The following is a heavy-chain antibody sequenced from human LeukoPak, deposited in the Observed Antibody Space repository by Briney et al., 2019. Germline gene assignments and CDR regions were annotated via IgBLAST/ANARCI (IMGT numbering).Heavy chain of an antibody. J-gene: IGHJ3*02. CDR2: VIPIFGTA. V-gene: IGHV1-69*13. Sequence: ASVKVSCKASGYTLTHYGISWVRQAPGQGLEWMGGVIPIFGTANYAQKFQGRVTITADESTSTAYMELSSLRPEDTAVYYCARGGYSGYDFGDAFDIWGQGTMVTVSS. CDR3: ARGGYSGYDFGDAFDI. D-gene: IGHD5-12*01. CDR1: GYTLTHYG.